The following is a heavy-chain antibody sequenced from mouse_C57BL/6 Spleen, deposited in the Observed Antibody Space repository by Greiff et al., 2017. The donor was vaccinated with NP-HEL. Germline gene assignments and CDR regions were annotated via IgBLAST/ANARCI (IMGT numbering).Heavy chain of an antibody. V-gene: IGHV3-6*01. J-gene: IGHJ2*01. Sequence: EVQLVESGPGLVKPSQSLSLTCSVTGYSITSGYYWNWIRQFPGNKLEWMGYISYDGSNNYNPSLKNRISITRDTSKNQFFLKLNSVTTEDTATYYCARDWGNPLFDYWGQGTTLTVSS. CDR3: ARDWGNPLFDY. CDR2: ISYDGSN. CDR1: GYSITSGYY. D-gene: IGHD2-1*01.